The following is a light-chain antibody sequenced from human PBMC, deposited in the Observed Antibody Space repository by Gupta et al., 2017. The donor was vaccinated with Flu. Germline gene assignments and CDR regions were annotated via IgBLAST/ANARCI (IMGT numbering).Light chain of an antibody. V-gene: IGLV8-61*01. CDR1: SGSVSPDNH. Sequence: QIVVTQEPSLSVSPGGTVTLPCALSSGSVSPDNHPTWYQQIPGQTPRTLFFATVSRSSGVPDRFSAAIRGARAALTITGAQGDDESDYYCALYLGGGISMFGGGTKLTVL. J-gene: IGLJ3*02. CDR3: ALYLGGGISM. CDR2: ATV.